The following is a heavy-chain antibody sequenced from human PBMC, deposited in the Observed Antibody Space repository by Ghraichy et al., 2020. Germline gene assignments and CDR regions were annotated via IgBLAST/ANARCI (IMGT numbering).Heavy chain of an antibody. CDR3: ARDRDGWNGWFDP. J-gene: IGHJ5*02. V-gene: IGHV4-59*01. D-gene: IGHD1-1*01. CDR1: GDSISNYY. Sequence: SQTLSLTCSVSGDSISNYYWSWIRQPPGKGLEWIGYVYYIGSTNYNPSLKSRVTISKDMSKNQFSLKLDSVTAADTAIYYCARDRDGWNGWFDPWGPGILVTVSS. CDR2: VYYIGST.